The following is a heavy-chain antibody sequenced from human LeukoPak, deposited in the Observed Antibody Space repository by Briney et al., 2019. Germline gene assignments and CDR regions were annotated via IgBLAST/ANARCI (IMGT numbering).Heavy chain of an antibody. CDR2: INSDGGIT. D-gene: IGHD6-19*01. V-gene: IGHV3-74*01. Sequence: GGSLRLSYAASGFTFSSYWIHWVRQAPGKGLVWVSRINSDGGITTYADSVKGRFTISRDNAKNTLYLQMNSLRVEDTAVYYCVREAVAAPYNWFDPWGQGTLVTVSS. CDR1: GFTFSSYW. J-gene: IGHJ5*02. CDR3: VREAVAAPYNWFDP.